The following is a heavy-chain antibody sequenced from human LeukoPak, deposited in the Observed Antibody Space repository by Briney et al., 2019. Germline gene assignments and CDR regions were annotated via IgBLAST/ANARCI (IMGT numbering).Heavy chain of an antibody. V-gene: IGHV3-30-3*01. CDR3: ARGRPTIFGVVKSFDY. CDR1: GFTFSSYA. J-gene: IGHJ4*02. CDR2: ISYDGSNK. D-gene: IGHD3-3*01. Sequence: PGRSLRLSCAASGFTFSSYAMHWVRQAPGKGLEWVAVISYDGSNKYYADSVKGRFTISRDNSKNTLYLQMNSLRAEDTAVYYCARGRPTIFGVVKSFDYWGQGTLVTVSS.